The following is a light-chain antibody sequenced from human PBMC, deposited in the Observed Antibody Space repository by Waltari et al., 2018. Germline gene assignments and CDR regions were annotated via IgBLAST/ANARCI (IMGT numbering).Light chain of an antibody. J-gene: IGLJ1*01. CDR3: CSYAGAHTYV. Sequence: QSALTQPRSVSGSPGPSVTISCTGTSSDVGNYDRVSWYQQSPGKAPKFMISHVGNRPSGVPSRFSGSKSGNTASLTISGLQAEDEADYYGCSYAGAHTYVFGTGTKVTVL. CDR1: SSDVGNYDR. V-gene: IGLV2-11*01. CDR2: HVG.